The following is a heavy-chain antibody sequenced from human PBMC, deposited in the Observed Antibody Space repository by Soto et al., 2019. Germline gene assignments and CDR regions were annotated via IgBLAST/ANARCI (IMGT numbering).Heavy chain of an antibody. CDR3: ARNYPLSNYNWFDP. CDR2: IIPILGIA. J-gene: IGHJ5*02. D-gene: IGHD4-4*01. Sequence: SVKGSCKASGGTFSSYTISWLRQPTKQGLEWKGRIIPILGIANYAQKFQGRVTITADKSTSTAYMKLSSLRSEDTAVYYRARNYPLSNYNWFDPWRKGTLVSV. V-gene: IGHV1-69*02. CDR1: GGTFSSYT.